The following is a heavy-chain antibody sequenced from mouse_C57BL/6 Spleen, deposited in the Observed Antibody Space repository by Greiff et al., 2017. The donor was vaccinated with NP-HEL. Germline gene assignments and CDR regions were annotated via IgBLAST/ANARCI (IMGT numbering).Heavy chain of an antibody. Sequence: EVQRVESGGGLVQPKGSLKLSCAASGFSFNTYAMNWVRQAPGKGLEWVARIRSKSNNYATYYADSVKDRFTISRDDSESMLYLQMNNLKTEDTAMYYCVRGYGSSPFAYWGQGTLVTVSA. CDR2: IRSKSNNYAT. J-gene: IGHJ3*01. CDR3: VRGYGSSPFAY. D-gene: IGHD1-1*01. V-gene: IGHV10-1*01. CDR1: GFSFNTYA.